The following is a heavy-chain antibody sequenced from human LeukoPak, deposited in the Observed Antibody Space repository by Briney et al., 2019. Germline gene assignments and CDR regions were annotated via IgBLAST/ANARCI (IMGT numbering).Heavy chain of an antibody. Sequence: SETLSLTCTVSGGSISSGDYYWSWIRQPPGNGLEWIGYLYYSGSTYYNPSLKSRVTISVATSKNQFSLKLSSVPAADTAVYYCARAGDYGDAFDIWGQGTMVTVSS. J-gene: IGHJ3*02. D-gene: IGHD4-17*01. CDR1: GGSISSGDYY. V-gene: IGHV4-30-4*01. CDR2: LYYSGST. CDR3: ARAGDYGDAFDI.